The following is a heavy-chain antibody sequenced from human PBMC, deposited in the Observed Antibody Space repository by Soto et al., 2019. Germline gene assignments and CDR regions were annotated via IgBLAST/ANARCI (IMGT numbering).Heavy chain of an antibody. Sequence: SVKPSRAASGGTISSNAIRWVIQAPGQELEWMGGIIPIFGTANYAQKFQGRVTITADESTSTAYMELSSLRSEDTAVYYCARPTSVYDFWSGYYHVRFRYRAYNYDVMDFCGQGSTVIGS. V-gene: IGHV1-69*13. CDR1: GGTISSNA. D-gene: IGHD3-3*01. J-gene: IGHJ6*02. CDR3: ARPTSVYDFWSGYYHVRFRYRAYNYDVMDF. CDR2: IIPIFGTA.